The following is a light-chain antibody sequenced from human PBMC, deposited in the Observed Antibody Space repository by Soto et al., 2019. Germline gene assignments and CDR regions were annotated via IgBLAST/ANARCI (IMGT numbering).Light chain of an antibody. Sequence: DIQMTQSPSSVSASVGDRVTITCRASQAISTWLAWYQQNPGKAPKLLIYSASNLQSGVPSRFSGSGSGTDFTLTISSLQPEDFATYYCQQANSFPRTFVQVTKVEIK. CDR3: QQANSFPRT. CDR2: SAS. J-gene: IGKJ1*01. CDR1: QAISTW. V-gene: IGKV1D-12*01.